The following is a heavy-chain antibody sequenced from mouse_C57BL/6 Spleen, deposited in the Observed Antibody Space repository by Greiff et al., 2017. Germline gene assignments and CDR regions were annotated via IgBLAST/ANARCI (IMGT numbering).Heavy chain of an antibody. Sequence: EVHLVESGGGLVKPGGSLKLSCAASGFTFSDYGMHWVRQAPEKGLEWVAYISSGSSTIYYADTVKGRFTISRDNAKNTLFLQMTSLRSEDTAMYYCARRSYGDWYFDVWGTGTTVTVSS. V-gene: IGHV5-17*01. CDR2: ISSGSSTI. CDR3: ARRSYGDWYFDV. CDR1: GFTFSDYG. J-gene: IGHJ1*03. D-gene: IGHD1-1*01.